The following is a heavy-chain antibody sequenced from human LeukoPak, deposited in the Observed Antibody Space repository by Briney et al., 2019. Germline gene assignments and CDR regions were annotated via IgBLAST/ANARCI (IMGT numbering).Heavy chain of an antibody. J-gene: IGHJ4*02. CDR3: ARMIPGSWRIAAAGFDY. CDR2: IDWDDDK. CDR1: GFSLSTSGMC. V-gene: IGHV2-70*11. Sequence: RESGPALVKPTQTLTLTCTFSGFSLSTSGMCVSWIRQPPGKALGWLARIDWDDDKYYSTSLKTRLTISKDTSKNQVVLTMTNMDPVDTATYYCARMIPGSWRIAAAGFDYWGQGTLVTVSS. D-gene: IGHD6-13*01.